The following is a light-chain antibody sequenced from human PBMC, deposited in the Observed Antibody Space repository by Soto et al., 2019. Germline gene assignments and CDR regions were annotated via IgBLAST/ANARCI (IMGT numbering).Light chain of an antibody. CDR2: DAS. CDR1: QDISNY. Sequence: DIQMTQSPSSLSASVGDRVTITCQASQDISNYLNWYQQKPGKAPKLLIYDASNLETGVPSRFSGSRSGKDFTFTISSLQAEDIETYYCQQYDNLPLTFGGGTKVEIK. V-gene: IGKV1-33*01. J-gene: IGKJ4*01. CDR3: QQYDNLPLT.